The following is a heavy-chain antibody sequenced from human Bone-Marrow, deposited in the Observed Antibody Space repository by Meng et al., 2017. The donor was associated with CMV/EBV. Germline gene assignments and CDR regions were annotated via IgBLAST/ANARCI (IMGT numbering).Heavy chain of an antibody. D-gene: IGHD4-17*01. CDR1: GFTVISNY. Sequence: ASGFTVISNYMSWVRQAPGKGLEWVSVIYSGGSTYYADSVKGRFTISRDNSKNTLYLQMNSLRAEDTAVYYCASDYGDYPNWYFDLWGRGTLVTVSS. CDR2: IYSGGST. CDR3: ASDYGDYPNWYFDL. V-gene: IGHV3-66*01. J-gene: IGHJ2*01.